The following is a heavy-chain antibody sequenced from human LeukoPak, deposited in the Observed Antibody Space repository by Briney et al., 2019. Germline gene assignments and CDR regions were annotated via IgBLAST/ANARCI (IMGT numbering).Heavy chain of an antibody. CDR2: IRYDGSAT. CDR3: ARDLEQFDAFDI. Sequence: GGSLRLSCAASGFTLNMYDLHWVRQAPGKGLEWVALIRYDGSATYYADSVKGRFTISRDNAKNTLYLQMNSLRAEDTAVYYCARDLEQFDAFDIWGQGTMVTVSS. V-gene: IGHV3-30*02. D-gene: IGHD6-19*01. J-gene: IGHJ3*02. CDR1: GFTLNMYD.